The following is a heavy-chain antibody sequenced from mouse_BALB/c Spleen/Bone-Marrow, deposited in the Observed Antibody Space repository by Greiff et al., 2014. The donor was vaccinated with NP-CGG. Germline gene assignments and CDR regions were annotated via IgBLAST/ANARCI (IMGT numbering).Heavy chain of an antibody. CDR2: IYPGDGDT. Sequence: QVQLQQSGAELARPGAPVKLSCKASGYTFTSYWMQWVKQRPGQGLEWIGAIYPGDGDTRYTQKFKGKATLTADKSSSTAYMQLSSLASEDSAVYYCARGDPFDYWGQGTTLTVSS. CDR3: ARGDPFDY. J-gene: IGHJ2*01. V-gene: IGHV1-87*01. CDR1: GYTFTSYW.